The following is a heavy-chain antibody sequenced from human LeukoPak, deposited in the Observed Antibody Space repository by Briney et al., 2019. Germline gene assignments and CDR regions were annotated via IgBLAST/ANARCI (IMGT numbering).Heavy chain of an antibody. J-gene: IGHJ4*02. CDR2: IYYTGST. CDR1: GGSISNKY. V-gene: IGHV4-59*01. D-gene: IGHD4/OR15-4a*01. Sequence: SETLSLTCTVSGGSISNKYWSWIRQPPGKGLEWIGYIYYTGSTNYNPSLKSRVTISVDTSKNQFSLRLSSVTAADTAVYYCTRYNSDNGCFDSWGQGTLVTVSS. CDR3: TRYNSDNGCFDS.